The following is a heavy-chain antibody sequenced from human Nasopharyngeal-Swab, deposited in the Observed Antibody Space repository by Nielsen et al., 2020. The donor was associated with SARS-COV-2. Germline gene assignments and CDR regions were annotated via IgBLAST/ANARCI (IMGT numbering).Heavy chain of an antibody. Sequence: GGSLRLSWAASGFTFSSFGMHWVRQAPGKGLEWVAFIAHDASNEYYGDSVKGRFSISRDSSKNTLYLQMDSLRGEDTAVYYCARDAPAHYGAFYWGRGTPVTVSS. V-gene: IGHV3-30*03. CDR3: ARDAPAHYGAFY. CDR1: GFTFSSFG. J-gene: IGHJ4*02. CDR2: IAHDASNE. D-gene: IGHD4-17*01.